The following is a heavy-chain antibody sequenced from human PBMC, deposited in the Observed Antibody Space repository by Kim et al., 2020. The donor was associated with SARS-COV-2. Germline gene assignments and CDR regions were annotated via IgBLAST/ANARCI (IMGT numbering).Heavy chain of an antibody. CDR2: LRGSGGAT. J-gene: IGHJ4*02. V-gene: IGHV3-23*01. CDR3: AKQGVAAMTPFDS. Sequence: GGSLRLSCEVSGFTLGIHVMTWVRQTPGKGLEWVSTLRGSGGATYYADSVQGRFSVSRDNSKNTLYLQMNSLRADDTAVYYCAKQGVAAMTPFDSWGQGTLVTVSP. D-gene: IGHD3-3*01. CDR1: GFTLGIHV.